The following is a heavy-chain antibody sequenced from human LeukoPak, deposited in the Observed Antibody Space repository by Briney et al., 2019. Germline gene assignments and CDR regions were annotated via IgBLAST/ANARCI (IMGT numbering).Heavy chain of an antibody. CDR2: IYSSGTT. D-gene: IGHD3-10*01. CDR1: GGSFSGYY. CDR3: ARRPPGYYGSGSSYYFDY. J-gene: IGHJ4*02. V-gene: IGHV4-34*01. Sequence: PSETLSLTCAVYGGSFSGYYWGWIRQPPGKGLEWIGTIYSSGTTYYNPSLKSRLTISVDTSKNQFSLKLSSVTAADTAVYYCARRPPGYYGSGSSYYFDYWGQGTLVTVSS.